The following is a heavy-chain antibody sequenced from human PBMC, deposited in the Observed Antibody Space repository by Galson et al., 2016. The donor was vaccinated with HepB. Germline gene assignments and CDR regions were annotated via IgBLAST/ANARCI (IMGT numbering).Heavy chain of an antibody. CDR1: GFTFSSYG. CDR3: ARDRIPSTITYYLDS. CDR2: ISYDGSNK. Sequence: SLRLSCAASGFTFSSYGMHWVRQAPGKGLEWVAVISYDGSNKYYADSVKGRFTITRDKSKNTLFLQMNNLRAEDTAVYYCARDRIPSTITYYLDSWGQGTLVTVSS. V-gene: IGHV3-30*03. D-gene: IGHD3-10*01. J-gene: IGHJ4*02.